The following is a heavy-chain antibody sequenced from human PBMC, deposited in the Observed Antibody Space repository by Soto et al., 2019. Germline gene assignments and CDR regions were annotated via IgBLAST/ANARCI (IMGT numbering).Heavy chain of an antibody. Sequence: SETLSLTCTVSGGSISSGDYYWSWIRQPPGKGLEWIGYIYHSGSTYYNPSLKSRVTISVDRSKDQVSLKLSSVTAADTAVYYCARGMTTVTTLDYWGQGTLVTVSS. CDR3: ARGMTTVTTLDY. J-gene: IGHJ4*02. D-gene: IGHD4-4*01. CDR2: IYHSGST. CDR1: GGSISSGDYY. V-gene: IGHV4-30-2*01.